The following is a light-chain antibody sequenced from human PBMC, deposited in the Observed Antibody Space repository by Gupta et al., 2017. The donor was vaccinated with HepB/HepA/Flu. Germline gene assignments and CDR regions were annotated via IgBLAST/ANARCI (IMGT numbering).Light chain of an antibody. CDR3: QQYYDTPFT. CDR2: WAS. Sequence: DIVMTQSPDSLAVSLGERATINCKSSQSVLYSSNNENYLAWYQKKPGQPPKLLIYWASTRESGVPDRFSGSGSGTDFTLTISSLQAEDVAVYYCQQYYDTPFTFGPGTKVDIK. V-gene: IGKV4-1*01. CDR1: QSVLYSSNNENY. J-gene: IGKJ3*01.